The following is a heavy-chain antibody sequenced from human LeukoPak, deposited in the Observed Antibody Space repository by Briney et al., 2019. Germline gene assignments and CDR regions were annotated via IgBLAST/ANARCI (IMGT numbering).Heavy chain of an antibody. CDR2: IKQDGSEK. CDR1: GFTFSSYW. V-gene: IGHV3-7*01. Sequence: GGSLRLSCAASGFTFSSYWMSWVRQAPGKGLEWVANIKQDGSEKYYVDSVKCRFTISRDNAKNSLYLQMNSLRAEDTAVYYCARGSSLGYCTNGVCYFDYWGQGTLVTVSS. J-gene: IGHJ4*02. CDR3: ARGSSLGYCTNGVCYFDY. D-gene: IGHD2-8*01.